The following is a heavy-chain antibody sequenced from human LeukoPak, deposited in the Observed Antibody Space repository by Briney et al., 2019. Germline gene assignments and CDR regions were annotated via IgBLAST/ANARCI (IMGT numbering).Heavy chain of an antibody. Sequence: PGGSLRLSCATSGFRLSSYGMHWVREAPGKGLEWVAVIWSDGNNKHYADSVKGRFTISRDNSNNTLYLQMYSLRAEDTALYYCARERSLNTASLGYWGHGTLVTVSS. CDR3: ARERSLNTASLGY. CDR2: IWSDGNNK. J-gene: IGHJ4*01. V-gene: IGHV3-33*01. CDR1: GFRLSSYG. D-gene: IGHD5-18*01.